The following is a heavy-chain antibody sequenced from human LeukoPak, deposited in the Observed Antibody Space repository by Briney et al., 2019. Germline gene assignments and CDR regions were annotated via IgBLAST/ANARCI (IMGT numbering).Heavy chain of an antibody. V-gene: IGHV4-61*02. J-gene: IGHJ4*02. CDR3: ARGPPPDFDY. CDR2: IHPSGST. Sequence: PSETLSLTCSVSGGSFNSANYYWSWIRQPAGKGLEWIGRIHPSGSTNYNPSLKSRVTLSVDTSKNQFSLKLNSVTAADTAVYYCARGPPPDFDYWGRGTLVTVSS. CDR1: GGSFNSANYY.